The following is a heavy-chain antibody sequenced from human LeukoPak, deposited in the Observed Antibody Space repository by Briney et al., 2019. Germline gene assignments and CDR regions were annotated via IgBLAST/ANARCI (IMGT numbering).Heavy chain of an antibody. V-gene: IGHV1-69*05. CDR2: IIPIFGTA. CDR3: ARGIAAAGTNPFDY. Sequence: EASVKVSCKASGGTFSSYAISWVRQAPGQGLEWMGRIIPIFGTANYAQKFQGRVTITTDESTSTAYMELSSLRSEDTAVYYCARGIAAAGTNPFDYWGQGTLVTVSS. J-gene: IGHJ4*02. CDR1: GGTFSSYA. D-gene: IGHD6-13*01.